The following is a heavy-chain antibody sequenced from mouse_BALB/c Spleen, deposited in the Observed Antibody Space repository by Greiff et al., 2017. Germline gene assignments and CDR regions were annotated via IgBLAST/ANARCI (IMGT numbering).Heavy chain of an antibody. D-gene: IGHD2-14*01. CDR3: ARGDYRSYFDY. CDR2: ISYDGSN. J-gene: IGHJ2*01. CDR1: GYSITSGYY. Sequence: DVKLQESGPGLVKPSQSLSLTCSVTGYSITSGYYWNWIRQFPGNKLEWMGYISYDGSNNYNPSLKNRISITRDTSKNQFFLKLNSVTTEDTATYYCARGDYRSYFDYWGQGTTLTVSS. V-gene: IGHV3-6*02.